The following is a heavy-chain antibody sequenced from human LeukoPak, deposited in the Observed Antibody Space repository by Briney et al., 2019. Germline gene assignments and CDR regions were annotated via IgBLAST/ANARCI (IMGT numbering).Heavy chain of an antibody. V-gene: IGHV5-51*01. CDR3: ARRRGSGWCYFDY. CDR2: IYPGDSHA. Sequence: GQSLKISCKASGYSFTSYWLAWVRQMPGKGLEWMGIIYPGDSHAIYSPSFQGQVTFSADKSISTASLQWSSLKASDTAMYYCARRRGSGWCYFDYWGQGTLVTVSS. D-gene: IGHD6-19*01. CDR1: GYSFTSYW. J-gene: IGHJ4*02.